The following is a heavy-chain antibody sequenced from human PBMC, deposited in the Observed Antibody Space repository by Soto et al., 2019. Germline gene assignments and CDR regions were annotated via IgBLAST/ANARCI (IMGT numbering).Heavy chain of an antibody. D-gene: IGHD1-7*01. Sequence: SQTLSLTCAISGDSVSSNSAAWNWIRQSPSRGLEWLGRTYYRSRWYNDYAVSVKSRITVNPDTSKNQFSLHLNSVTPEDTAVNYCAGTTSLHWYYMDVWDKGTTVTVSS. CDR1: GDSVSSNSAA. CDR3: AGTTSLHWYYMDV. V-gene: IGHV6-1*01. CDR2: TYYRSRWYN. J-gene: IGHJ6*03.